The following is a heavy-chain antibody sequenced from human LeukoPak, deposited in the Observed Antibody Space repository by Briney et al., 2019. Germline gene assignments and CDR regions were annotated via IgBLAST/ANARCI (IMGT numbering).Heavy chain of an antibody. D-gene: IGHD6-6*01. V-gene: IGHV3-30*01. CDR1: GYTFSSYA. J-gene: IGHJ4*02. CDR3: ARSFFKYSSSSPFDY. CDR2: ISYDGSNK. Sequence: GGSLRLSCAASGYTFSSYAMHWVRQAPGKGLEWVAVISYDGSNKYYADSVKGRFTISRDNSKNTLYLQMNSLRAEDTAVYYCARSFFKYSSSSPFDYWGQGTLVTVSS.